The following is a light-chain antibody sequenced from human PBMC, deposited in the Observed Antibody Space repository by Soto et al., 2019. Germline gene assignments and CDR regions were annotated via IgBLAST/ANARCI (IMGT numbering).Light chain of an antibody. Sequence: QSALTQPASVSGSPGQSITISCTGTSRDVGCYNSVSWYQQHPGKAPKLMIYDVSNRPSGVSNRFSGSKSGNTASLTISGLQAEDEADYYCSSYTSSSTRVFGTGTKVTVL. CDR1: SRDVGCYNS. J-gene: IGLJ1*01. CDR3: SSYTSSSTRV. CDR2: DVS. V-gene: IGLV2-14*01.